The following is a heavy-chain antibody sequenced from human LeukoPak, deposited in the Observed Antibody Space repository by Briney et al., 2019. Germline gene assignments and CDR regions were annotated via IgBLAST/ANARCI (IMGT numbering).Heavy chain of an antibody. J-gene: IGHJ4*02. Sequence: ASVKVSCKASGYTFTGYYVHWVRQAPGQGLEWMGRINPNSGGTNYAQKFQGRVSMTRDTSISTAYMELSRLRSDDTAVYYCARLSSGYYYDYWGQGTLVTVSS. D-gene: IGHD3-22*01. CDR3: ARLSSGYYYDY. CDR2: INPNSGGT. CDR1: GYTFTGYY. V-gene: IGHV1-2*06.